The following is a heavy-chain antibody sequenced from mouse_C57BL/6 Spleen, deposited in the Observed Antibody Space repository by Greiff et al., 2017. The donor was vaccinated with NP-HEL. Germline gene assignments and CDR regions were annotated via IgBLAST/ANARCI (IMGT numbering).Heavy chain of an antibody. D-gene: IGHD1-3*01. J-gene: IGHJ4*01. Sequence: EVQGVESGGGLVQPKGSLKLSCAASGFSFNTYAMNWVRQAPGKGLEWVARIRSKSNNYATYYADSVKDRFTISRDDSESMLYLQMNNLKTEDTAMYYCVRHKVVANAMDYWGQGTSVTVSS. CDR1: GFSFNTYA. CDR2: IRSKSNNYAT. CDR3: VRHKVVANAMDY. V-gene: IGHV10-1*01.